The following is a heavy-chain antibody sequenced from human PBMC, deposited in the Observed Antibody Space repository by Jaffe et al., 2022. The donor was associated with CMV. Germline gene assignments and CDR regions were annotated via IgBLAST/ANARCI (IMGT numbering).Heavy chain of an antibody. CDR3: ARAGYCSGGSCDEDYYGMDV. V-gene: IGHV3-13*01. D-gene: IGHD2-15*01. Sequence: EVQLVESGGGLVQPGGSLRLSCAASGFTFSSYDMHWVRQATGKGLEWVSAIGTAGDTYYPGSVKGRFTISRENAKNSLYLQMNSLRAGDTAVYYCARAGYCSGGSCDEDYYGMDVWGQGTTVTVSS. CDR2: IGTAGDT. J-gene: IGHJ6*02. CDR1: GFTFSSYD.